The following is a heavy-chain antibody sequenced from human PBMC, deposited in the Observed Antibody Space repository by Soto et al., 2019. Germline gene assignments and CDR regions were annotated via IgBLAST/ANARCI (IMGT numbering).Heavy chain of an antibody. V-gene: IGHV4-4*02. J-gene: IGHJ4*02. CDR1: GGFTSTNNW. Sequence: QLQLQESGPGLVRPSGTLSLTCAVSGGFTSTNNWWSWVRQPPGKGLEWIGDAYHSGSTEYNPSRKSRVRISVDKSKNQISLKLTSATAADTAVYYCARSPPSSYYGGSGTFDYWGQGTLVTVSS. CDR2: AYHSGST. CDR3: ARSPPSSYYGGSGTFDY. D-gene: IGHD3-10*01.